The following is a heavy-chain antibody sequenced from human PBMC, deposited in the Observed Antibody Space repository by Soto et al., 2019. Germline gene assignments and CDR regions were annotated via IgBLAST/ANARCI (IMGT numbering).Heavy chain of an antibody. CDR3: THTGGGATTYYYGMDV. CDR1: GFTFSNAW. Sequence: GGSLRLSCAASGFTFSNAWMNWVRQAPGKGLEWVGRIKSKTDGGTTDYAAPVKGRFTISRDDSKNTLYLQMNSLKTEDTAVYYCTHTGGGATTYYYGMDVWGQGTTVTVSS. D-gene: IGHD1-26*01. V-gene: IGHV3-15*07. CDR2: IKSKTDGGTT. J-gene: IGHJ6*02.